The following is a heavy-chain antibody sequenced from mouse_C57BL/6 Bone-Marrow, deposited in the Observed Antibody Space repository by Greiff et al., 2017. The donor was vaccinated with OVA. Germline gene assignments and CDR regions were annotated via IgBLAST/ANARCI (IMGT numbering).Heavy chain of an antibody. CDR3: ARNPYDGYLYFDY. D-gene: IGHD2-3*01. V-gene: IGHV1-26*01. CDR1: GYTFTDYY. Sequence: EVQLQQSGPELVKPGASVKISCKASGYTFTDYYMNWVKQSHGKSLEWIGDINPNNGGTSYNQKFKGKATLTVDKSSSTAYMELRSLTSEDSAVYYCARNPYDGYLYFDYWGQGTTLTVSS. CDR2: INPNNGGT. J-gene: IGHJ2*01.